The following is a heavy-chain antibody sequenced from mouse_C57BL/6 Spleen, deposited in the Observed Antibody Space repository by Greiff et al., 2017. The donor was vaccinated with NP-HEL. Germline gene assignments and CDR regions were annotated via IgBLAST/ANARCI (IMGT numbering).Heavy chain of an antibody. CDR1: GYAFSSSW. CDR3: ARIGGGVFYWYFDV. CDR2: IYPGDGDT. V-gene: IGHV1-82*01. Sequence: VQVVESGPELVKPGASVKISCKASGYAFSSSWMNWVKQRPGKGLEWIGRIYPGDGDTNYNGKFKGKATLTADKSSSTAYMQLSSLTSEDSAVYFCARIGGGVFYWYFDVWGTGTTVTVSS. J-gene: IGHJ1*03. D-gene: IGHD1-1*02.